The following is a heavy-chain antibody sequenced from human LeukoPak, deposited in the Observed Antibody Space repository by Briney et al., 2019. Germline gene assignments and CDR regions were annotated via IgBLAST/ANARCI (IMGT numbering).Heavy chain of an antibody. CDR3: ARQTFGVLYFDS. J-gene: IGHJ4*02. CDR2: SHNSGST. Sequence: SETLSLTCIVSGGSISRGSYYWNWIRQPAGKGLEWMGRSHNSGSTNYNPSLKSRVTISVDTSKNQFSLNLSSVTAADTAVYYCARQTFGVLYFDSWGPGTLVIVSS. D-gene: IGHD3-10*01. V-gene: IGHV4-61*02. CDR1: GGSISRGSYY.